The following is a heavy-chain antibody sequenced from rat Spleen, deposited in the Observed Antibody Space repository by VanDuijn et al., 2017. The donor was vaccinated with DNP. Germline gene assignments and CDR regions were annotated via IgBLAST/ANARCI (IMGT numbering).Heavy chain of an antibody. D-gene: IGHD2-2*01. CDR1: GLSFSDYY. V-gene: IGHV5-22*01. CDR3: ARHHDGGYQFDH. J-gene: IGHJ2*01. Sequence: EVQLVESGGGLIQPGRSLKLSCAASGLSFSDYYMAWVRQAPKKGLEWVASISYEGNRPYYGDSVKGRFTISRDNAKNTLFLQVSSLRSEDTATYYCARHHDGGYQFDHWGQGVMVTVSS. CDR2: ISYEGNRP.